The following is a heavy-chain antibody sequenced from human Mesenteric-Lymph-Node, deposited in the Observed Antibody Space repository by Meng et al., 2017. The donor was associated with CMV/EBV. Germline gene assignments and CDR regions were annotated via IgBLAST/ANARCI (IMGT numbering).Heavy chain of an antibody. J-gene: IGHJ4*02. CDR1: GGTFSSDA. V-gene: IGHV1-69*04. D-gene: IGHD1-26*01. Sequence: KTSGGTFSSDAFNWVRQAPGQGLEWMGRIIPILGIANYAQKFQDRVTITADKSTSTAYMELSSLRSEDTAVYYCAREYSTTVGATDFWGQGTLVTVSS. CDR3: AREYSTTVGATDF. CDR2: IIPILGIA.